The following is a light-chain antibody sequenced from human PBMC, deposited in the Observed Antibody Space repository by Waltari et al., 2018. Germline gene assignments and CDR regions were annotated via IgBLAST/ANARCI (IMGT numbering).Light chain of an antibody. J-gene: IGKJ3*01. CDR2: DAS. CDR1: QGITTY. CDR3: QQLNNYPFT. V-gene: IGKV1-9*01. Sequence: DMQLTQSPSFLSASVGDRVTITCRASQGITTYLAWYQQKTGKAPKLLSYDASTLQGGVPSRFSGSGSGTEFTLTISSLQPEDFATYYCQQLNNYPFTFGPGTKVHIK.